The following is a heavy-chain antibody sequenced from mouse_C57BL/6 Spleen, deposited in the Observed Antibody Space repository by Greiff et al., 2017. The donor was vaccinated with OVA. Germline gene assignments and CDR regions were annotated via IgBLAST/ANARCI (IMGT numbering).Heavy chain of an antibody. Sequence: VKLMESGPGLVQPSQSLSITCTVSGFSLTSYGVHWVRQSPGKGLEWLGVIWSGGSTDYNAAFISRLSISKDNSKSQVFFKMNSLQADDTAIYYCARNWDGYPFAYWGQGTLVTVSA. CDR1: GFSLTSYG. CDR2: IWSGGST. D-gene: IGHD2-3*01. CDR3: ARNWDGYPFAY. V-gene: IGHV2-2*01. J-gene: IGHJ3*01.